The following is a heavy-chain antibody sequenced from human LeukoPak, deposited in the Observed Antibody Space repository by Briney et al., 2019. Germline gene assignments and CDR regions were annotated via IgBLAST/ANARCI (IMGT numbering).Heavy chain of an antibody. CDR1: GGSISSYY. D-gene: IGHD2-21*01. CDR3: ASASCGGDCYSTPFDY. J-gene: IGHJ4*02. V-gene: IGHV4-59*12. CDR2: IYHSGST. Sequence: SETLSLTCTVSGGSISSYYWSWIRQPPGKGLEWIGYIYHSGSTYYNPSLKSRVTISVDRSKNQFSLKLSSVTAADTAVYYCASASCGGDCYSTPFDYWGQGTLVTVSS.